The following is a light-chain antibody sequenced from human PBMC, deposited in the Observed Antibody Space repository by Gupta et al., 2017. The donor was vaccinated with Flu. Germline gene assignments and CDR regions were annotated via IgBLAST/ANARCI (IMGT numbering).Light chain of an antibody. Sequence: PGETATLSCRASQAVSSHLAWYQQKPGQAPRLLIYEASTRATDIPARFSGSGSGTEFTLTISSLQSDDYALYFCQQYDDWPTFGGGTTVGIK. CDR3: QQYDDWPT. V-gene: IGKV3-15*01. J-gene: IGKJ4*01. CDR1: QAVSSH. CDR2: EAS.